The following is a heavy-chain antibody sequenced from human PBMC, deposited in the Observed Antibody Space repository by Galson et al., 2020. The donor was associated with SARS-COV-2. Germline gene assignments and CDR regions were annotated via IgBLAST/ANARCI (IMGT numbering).Heavy chain of an antibody. CDR1: GGTFSSYA. Sequence: SVKVSCKASGGTFSSYAISWVRQAPGQGLEWMGGIIPIFGTANYAQKFQGRVTITADESTSTAYMELSSLRSEDTAVYYCASSRGYSANYYYYMDVWGKGTTVTVSS. CDR3: ASSRGYSANYYYYMDV. J-gene: IGHJ6*03. CDR2: IIPIFGTA. V-gene: IGHV1-69*13. D-gene: IGHD5-12*01.